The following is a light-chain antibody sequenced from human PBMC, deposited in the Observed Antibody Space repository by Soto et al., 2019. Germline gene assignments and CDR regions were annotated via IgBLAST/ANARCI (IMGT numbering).Light chain of an antibody. V-gene: IGKV1-9*01. CDR2: AAS. Sequence: IQLTQSPSSLSASVGDRVTITCRASQGISSYLAWYQQKPGKAPKLLIYAASTLQSGVPSRFSGSGSGTDFTLTISSLQSEDFGFYYCQQYNNWPWTFGQGTKVDI. J-gene: IGKJ1*01. CDR3: QQYNNWPWT. CDR1: QGISSY.